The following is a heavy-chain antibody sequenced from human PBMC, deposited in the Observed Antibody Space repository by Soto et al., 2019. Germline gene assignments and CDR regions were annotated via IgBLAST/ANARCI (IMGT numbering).Heavy chain of an antibody. CDR1: GFRFDEYA. Sequence: PGGSLRLSCVASGFRFDEYAMHWVRQAPGQGPEWVAGISWDGGNIGYADSVKGRFTISRDNAKNSLYLQMNSLRTEDTALYYCAKDGWGDYVWGSYRSKDPFDIWGQGTMVTVSS. D-gene: IGHD3-16*02. J-gene: IGHJ3*02. V-gene: IGHV3-9*01. CDR2: ISWDGGNI. CDR3: AKDGWGDYVWGSYRSKDPFDI.